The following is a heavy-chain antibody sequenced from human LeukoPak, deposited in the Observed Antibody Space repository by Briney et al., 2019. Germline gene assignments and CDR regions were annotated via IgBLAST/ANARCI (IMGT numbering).Heavy chain of an antibody. CDR2: ISAYNGNT. CDR1: GYTFTSYG. J-gene: IGHJ5*02. D-gene: IGHD6-19*01. V-gene: IGHV1-18*04. CDR3: ARGLSGWWQQTENWFDP. Sequence: ASVKVSCKASGYTFTSYGISWVRQAPGQGLEWMGWISAYNGNTNYAQKLQGRVTMTTDTSTSTAYMELRSLRSDDTAVYYCARGLSGWWQQTENWFDPWGQGTLVTVSS.